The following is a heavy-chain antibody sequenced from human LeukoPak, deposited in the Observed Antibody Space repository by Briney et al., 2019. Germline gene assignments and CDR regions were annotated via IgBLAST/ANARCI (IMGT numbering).Heavy chain of an antibody. D-gene: IGHD3-22*01. CDR2: ISSSSSYI. CDR1: GFTFSSYS. CDR3: ARDWDYYDSSGFA. J-gene: IGHJ5*02. Sequence: GGSLRLSCAASGFTFSSYSMNWVRQAPGKGLEWVSSISSSSSYIYYADSVKGRFTISRDNAKNSLYLQMNSLRAEDTAVYYCARDWDYYDSSGFAWGQGTLVTVSP. V-gene: IGHV3-21*01.